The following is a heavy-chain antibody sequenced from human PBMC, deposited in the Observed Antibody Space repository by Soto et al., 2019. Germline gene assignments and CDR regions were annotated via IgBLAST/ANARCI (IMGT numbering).Heavy chain of an antibody. J-gene: IGHJ4*02. V-gene: IGHV1-18*01. CDR1: GYTFTSYG. CDR2: ISAYNGNT. CDR3: ARDWQLEPFDY. D-gene: IGHD6-6*01. Sequence: GASVQVSCKASGYTFTSYGISWVRQAPGQGLEWMGWISAYNGNTNYAQKLQGRVTMTTDTSTSTAYMELRSLRSDYSAVYYCARDWQLEPFDYWGQGTLVTVSS.